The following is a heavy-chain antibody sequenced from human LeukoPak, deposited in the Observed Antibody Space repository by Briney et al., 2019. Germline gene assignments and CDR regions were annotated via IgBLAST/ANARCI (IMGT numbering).Heavy chain of an antibody. D-gene: IGHD6-13*01. CDR2: VTGSGATT. CDR3: AKAASAAAGTIRFHP. Sequence: GGSLRLSCAASGFTFSDSAMNWVRQAPGKGLEWVSAVTGSGATTYYADSVKGRFTISRDNSKSTLYMQMNSLRAEDTAIYYCAKAASAAAGTIRFHPWGQGTMVTVSS. J-gene: IGHJ5*02. V-gene: IGHV3-23*01. CDR1: GFTFSDSA.